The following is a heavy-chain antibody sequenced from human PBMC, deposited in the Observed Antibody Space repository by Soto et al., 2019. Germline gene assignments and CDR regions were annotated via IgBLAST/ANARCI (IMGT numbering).Heavy chain of an antibody. D-gene: IGHD3-3*01. CDR2: IFSNDEK. V-gene: IGHV2-26*01. Sequence: SGPTLVNPTETLTLTCTVSGFSLSNARMGVSWIRQPPGKALEWLAHIFSNDEKSYSTSLKSRLTISKDTSKSQVVLTMTNMDPVDTATYYCARIHQYYEFWSGPIYYFDYWGQGTLVTVS. J-gene: IGHJ4*02. CDR3: ARIHQYYEFWSGPIYYFDY. CDR1: GFSLSNARMG.